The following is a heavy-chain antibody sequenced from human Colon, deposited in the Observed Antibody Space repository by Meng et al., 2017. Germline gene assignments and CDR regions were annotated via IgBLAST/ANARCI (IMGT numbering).Heavy chain of an antibody. V-gene: IGHV1-46*01. Sequence: QGQLVQSGAEVKKRGASVKVSWMASGYNLTNHHMHWVRQAPGQGPESMGIITPSNGDTGYAQKFQGRIRMTRDTSTSTVYMELSGLTSEDTAMYYCAREGAASARFFDKWGQRTLVTVSS. D-gene: IGHD6-6*01. CDR2: ITPSNGDT. CDR1: GYNLTNHH. J-gene: IGHJ4*02. CDR3: AREGAASARFFDK.